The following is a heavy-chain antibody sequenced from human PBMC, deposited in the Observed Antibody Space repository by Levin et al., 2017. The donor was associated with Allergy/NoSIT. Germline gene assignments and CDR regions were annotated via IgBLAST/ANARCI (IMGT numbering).Heavy chain of an antibody. V-gene: IGHV1-18*01. J-gene: IGHJ6*02. Sequence: GESLKISCKASGYTFTSYGISWVRQAPGQGLEWMGWISAYNGNTNYAQKLQGRVTMTTDTSTSTAYMELRSLRSDDTAVYYCAGTTVVTSYYYYGMDVWGQGTTVTVSS. D-gene: IGHD4-23*01. CDR1: GYTFTSYG. CDR3: AGTTVVTSYYYYGMDV. CDR2: ISAYNGNT.